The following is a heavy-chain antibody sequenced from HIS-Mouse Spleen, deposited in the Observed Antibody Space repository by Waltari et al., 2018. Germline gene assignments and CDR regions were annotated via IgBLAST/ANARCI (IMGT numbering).Heavy chain of an antibody. J-gene: IGHJ2*01. D-gene: IGHD6-13*01. CDR2: IYYSGGT. V-gene: IGHV4-39*07. CDR1: GGSISSISYY. Sequence: QLQLQESGPGLVKPSETLSLTCTVSGGSISSISYYWGWIRQPPGTGLEWIGSIYYSGGTSYNPSLKSRVTISVDSSKNQFSLKLSSVTAADTAVYYCAREIPYSSSWYDWYFDLWGRGTLVTVSS. CDR3: AREIPYSSSWYDWYFDL.